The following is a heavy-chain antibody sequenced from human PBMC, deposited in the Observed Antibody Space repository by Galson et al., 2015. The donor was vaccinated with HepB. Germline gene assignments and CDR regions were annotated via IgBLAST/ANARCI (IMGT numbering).Heavy chain of an antibody. J-gene: IGHJ6*02. V-gene: IGHV6-1*01. D-gene: IGHD3-10*01. CDR3: ARAPLSSFSAYGMDV. CDR1: GDSVSSHSAA. Sequence: CAISGDSVSSHSAAWNWIRQSPSRGLEWLGRTYYRSKWYNDYAVSVKSRITINPDTSKNQFSLQLNSVTPEDTAVYYCARAPLSSFSAYGMDVWGQGTTVTVSS. CDR2: TYYRSKWYN.